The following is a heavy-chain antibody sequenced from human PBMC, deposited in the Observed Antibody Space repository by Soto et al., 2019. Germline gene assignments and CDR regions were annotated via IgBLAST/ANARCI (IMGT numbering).Heavy chain of an antibody. CDR3: AVDFGATGSD. CDR1: GFTFSDHY. J-gene: IGHJ4*02. D-gene: IGHD5-12*01. CDR2: SRNKAQRYTT. Sequence: ELQLVESGGGLVQPGGSLRLSCAASGFTFSDHYIDWVRQAPGKGLEWVGRSRNKAQRYTTEYAASVKGRFTISRDDSKNSVSLEMNRLRTEDTAVYYCAVDFGATGSDWGQGMLVTVSS. V-gene: IGHV3-72*01.